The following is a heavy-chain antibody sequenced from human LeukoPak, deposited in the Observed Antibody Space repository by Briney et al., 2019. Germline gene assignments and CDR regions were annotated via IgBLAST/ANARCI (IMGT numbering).Heavy chain of an antibody. J-gene: IGHJ3*02. CDR2: INAGNGNT. V-gene: IGHV1-3*01. Sequence: ASVKVSCKASGYTFTSYAMHWVRQAPGQRLEWMGWINAGNGNTKYSQKFQGRVTITRDTSASTAYMKLSSLRSEDTAVYYCARVFFRGLTRSAFDIWGQGTMVTVSS. D-gene: IGHD3-3*01. CDR1: GYTFTSYA. CDR3: ARVFFRGLTRSAFDI.